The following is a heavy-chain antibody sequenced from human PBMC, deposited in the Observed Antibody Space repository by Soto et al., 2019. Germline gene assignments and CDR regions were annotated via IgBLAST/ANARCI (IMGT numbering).Heavy chain of an antibody. J-gene: IGHJ6*02. CDR2: IYYSGST. V-gene: IGHV4-39*01. Sequence: QLQLQESGPGLVKPSDTLSLTCTVSGVSISSSNYYWGWIRQPPGKGLEWIGTIYYSGSTNYNPSLKNRVTISVDTSRHQFSLKLSAVTADDTAVYYCARLVGTGVRAPRYYYYGLEVWGQGTTVTVSS. D-gene: IGHD1-26*01. CDR1: GVSISSSNYY. CDR3: ARLVGTGVRAPRYYYYGLEV.